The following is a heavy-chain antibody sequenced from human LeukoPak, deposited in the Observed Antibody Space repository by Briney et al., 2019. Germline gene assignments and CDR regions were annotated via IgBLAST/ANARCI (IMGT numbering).Heavy chain of an antibody. CDR3: ALTYYFDRRGYSYFDY. Sequence: PGGSLRLSCEVSGFSVDGNYMTWVRQVPGRGLEWVALIFSGDSTDYPDSVKGRFTISRDKSKNTLHLQMDSLRPEDTAMYYCALTYYFDRRGYSYFDYWGRGALVTVSS. CDR2: IFSGDST. CDR1: GFSVDGNY. V-gene: IGHV3-53*01. D-gene: IGHD3-22*01. J-gene: IGHJ4*02.